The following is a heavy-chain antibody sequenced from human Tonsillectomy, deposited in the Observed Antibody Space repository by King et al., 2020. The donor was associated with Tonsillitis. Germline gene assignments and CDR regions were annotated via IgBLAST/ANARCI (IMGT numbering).Heavy chain of an antibody. V-gene: IGHV5-10-1*03. CDR3: ARHVSNYDSSGYYLGD. CDR1: GYSFTSYW. J-gene: IGHJ4*02. D-gene: IGHD3-22*01. CDR2: IDPSDSYT. Sequence: QLVQSGAEVKKPGESLRISCKGSGYSFTSYWISWVRQMPGKGLAWMGRIDPSDSYTNYSPSFQGHVSISADKSISTAYLQWSSLKAADTAMYYCARHVSNYDSSGYYLGDWGQGTLVTVSS.